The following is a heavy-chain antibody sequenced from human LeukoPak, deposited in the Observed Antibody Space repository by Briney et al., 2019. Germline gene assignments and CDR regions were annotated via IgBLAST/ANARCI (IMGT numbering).Heavy chain of an antibody. CDR1: GFTFSSYA. J-gene: IGHJ4*02. V-gene: IGHV3-23*01. CDR3: AKEGVYYEAYYGGDCYSPYYFDY. D-gene: IGHD2-21*02. CDR2: ISGSGGST. Sequence: GGSLRLSCAASGFTFSSYAMSWVRQAPGKGLEWGSAISGSGGSTYYADSVKGRFTISRDNSKNTLYLQMNSLRAEDTAVYYCAKEGVYYEAYYGGDCYSPYYFDYWGQGTLVTVSS.